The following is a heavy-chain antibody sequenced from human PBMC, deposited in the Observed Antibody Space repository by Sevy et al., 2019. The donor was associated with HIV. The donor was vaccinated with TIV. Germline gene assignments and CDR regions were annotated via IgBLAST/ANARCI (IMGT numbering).Heavy chain of an antibody. D-gene: IGHD3-10*01. J-gene: IGHJ4*02. Sequence: GGSLRLSCAVSGFTFRNFWMSWVRQAPGKGLEWLSYISTGTDHIYYADSAKGRFTISRDDAKNSVYLEMKSLRDQDTALYYCVRRGVDAYNVYFDLWGQGTLVTVSS. CDR1: GFTFRNFW. CDR2: ISTGTDHI. CDR3: VRRGVDAYNVYFDL. V-gene: IGHV3-21*05.